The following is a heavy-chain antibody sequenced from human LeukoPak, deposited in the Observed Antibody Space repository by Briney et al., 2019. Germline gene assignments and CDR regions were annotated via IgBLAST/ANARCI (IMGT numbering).Heavy chain of an antibody. CDR2: ISANNGDT. V-gene: IGHV1-18*01. J-gene: IGHJ4*02. Sequence: ASVKVSCKASGYSFTSNGISWVRQAPGQGLEWMGWISANNGDTNYVQKFRGRVTMTTDTSTRTAYMELRSLRSDDTAVYYCARDAPGTTPFDSWGQGTLVTVSS. D-gene: IGHD1-7*01. CDR1: GYSFTSNG. CDR3: ARDAPGTTPFDS.